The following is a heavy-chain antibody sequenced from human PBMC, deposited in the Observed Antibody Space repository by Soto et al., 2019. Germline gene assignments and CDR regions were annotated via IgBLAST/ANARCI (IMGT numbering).Heavy chain of an antibody. J-gene: IGHJ4*02. CDR1: GFTFSDYN. V-gene: IGHV3-21*01. D-gene: IGHD4-17*01. CDR2: ISSSSTYI. CDR3: ARDDYGDSVWVAAWEQ. Sequence: EVQLVESGGGLVKPGGSLRLSCAASGFTFSDYNMNWVRQAPGKGLEWVSSISSSSTYIYYADSLKGRFTISRDNAKNSLYLQMNSLRADDTAVYYCARDDYGDSVWVAAWEQWGQGTRVTVSS.